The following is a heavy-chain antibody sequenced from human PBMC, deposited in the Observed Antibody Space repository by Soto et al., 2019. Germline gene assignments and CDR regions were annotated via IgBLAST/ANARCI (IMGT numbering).Heavy chain of an antibody. V-gene: IGHV3-23*01. Sequence: EVRLLESGGGLVQPGGSLRLSCAASGFTFSSYAMSWVRQAPGKGLEWVSAISGSGGSTYYADSVKGRFTISRDNSKNTLYLQMNSLRAEDTAVYYCAKSSRDYCSSTSCYAWGFDYWGQGTLVTVSS. CDR3: AKSSRDYCSSTSCYAWGFDY. D-gene: IGHD2-2*01. J-gene: IGHJ4*02. CDR1: GFTFSSYA. CDR2: ISGSGGST.